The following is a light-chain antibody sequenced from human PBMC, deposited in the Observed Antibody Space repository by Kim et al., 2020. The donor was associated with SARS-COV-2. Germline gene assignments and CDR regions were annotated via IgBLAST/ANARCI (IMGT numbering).Light chain of an antibody. CDR2: QSS. CDR1: QNLGHSDGHTD. J-gene: IGKJ1*01. Sequence: PASISCRSSQNLGHSDGHTDLSGLQRRPGQSPRLLIYQSSNRFSGVPDRFSGSGAGTDFTLKISRVEAEDVGLYYCMQSTQFPRTFSQGTKVDIK. V-gene: IGKV2-24*01. CDR3: MQSTQFPRT.